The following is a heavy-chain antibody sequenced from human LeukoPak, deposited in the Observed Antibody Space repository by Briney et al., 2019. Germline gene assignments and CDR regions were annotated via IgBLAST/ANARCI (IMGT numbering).Heavy chain of an antibody. D-gene: IGHD1-26*01. CDR2: INPSGGST. V-gene: IGHV1-46*01. CDR3: ARPYSGSYYEDDAFDI. J-gene: IGHJ3*02. Sequence: GASVKVSCKASGYTLTSYYMHWVRQAPGQGLEWMGIINPSGGSTSYAQKFQGRVTMTRDMSTSTAYMELSRLRSDDTAVYYCARPYSGSYYEDDAFDIWGQGTMVTVSS. CDR1: GYTLTSYY.